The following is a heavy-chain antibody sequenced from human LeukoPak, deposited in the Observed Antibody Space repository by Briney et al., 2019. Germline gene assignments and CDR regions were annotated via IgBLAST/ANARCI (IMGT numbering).Heavy chain of an antibody. Sequence: PSETLYMSNKLSTGAFSRARYYWAWIRPSPGKRPEWVGSLYYSGGACYNPSLKSRVTISVDTSKNRFYVNRSSVTAADTAVYYGARHWGADRGYIMDYWGQGTLGTGSA. V-gene: IGHV4-39*01. D-gene: IGHD3-16*01. J-gene: IGHJ4*02. CDR2: LYYSGGA. CDR1: TGAFSRARYY. CDR3: ARHWGADRGYIMDY.